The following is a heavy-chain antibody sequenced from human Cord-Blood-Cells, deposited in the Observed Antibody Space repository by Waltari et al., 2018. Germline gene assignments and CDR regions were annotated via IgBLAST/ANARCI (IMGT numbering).Heavy chain of an antibody. J-gene: IGHJ4*02. Sequence: QLQLQESGPGLVKPSETLSLTCTVSGGSISSSSYYWGWIRQPPGKGLEWIGSIYYSGSTYYNPSLKGGVTISVDTSKNQFSLKLSSVTAADTAVYYCARQSRAAVQPVDYWGQGTLVTVSS. V-gene: IGHV4-39*01. CDR2: IYYSGST. CDR3: ARQSRAAVQPVDY. D-gene: IGHD6-13*01. CDR1: GGSISSSSYY.